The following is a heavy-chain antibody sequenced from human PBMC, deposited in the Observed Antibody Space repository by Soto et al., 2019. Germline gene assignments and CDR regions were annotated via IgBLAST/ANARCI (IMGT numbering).Heavy chain of an antibody. CDR1: GGSISSYY. CDR2: IYYSGST. CDR3: ARHTGREWAFEEVTDY. V-gene: IGHV4-59*08. Sequence: QVQLQESGPGLVKPSETLSLTCTVSGGSISSYYWSWIRQPPGKGLEWIGYIYYSGSTNYSPSLKSRVTISVNTSKNQFSLKLSFVTAADTAVYYCARHTGREWAFEEVTDYWGQGNLVTVSS. J-gene: IGHJ4*02. D-gene: IGHD3-16*01.